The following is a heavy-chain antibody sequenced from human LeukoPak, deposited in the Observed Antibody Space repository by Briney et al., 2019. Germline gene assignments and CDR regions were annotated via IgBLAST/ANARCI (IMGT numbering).Heavy chain of an antibody. J-gene: IGHJ4*02. CDR3: ARGGDTAMGDY. V-gene: IGHV4-34*01. CDR1: GGSFSGYY. Sequence: SETLSLTCAVYGGSFSGYYWSWIRQPPGKGLEWIGEINHSGSTNYNPSLKSRVTISVVTSKNQFSLKLSSVTAADTAVYYCARGGDTAMGDYWGQGTLVTVSS. CDR2: INHSGST. D-gene: IGHD5-18*01.